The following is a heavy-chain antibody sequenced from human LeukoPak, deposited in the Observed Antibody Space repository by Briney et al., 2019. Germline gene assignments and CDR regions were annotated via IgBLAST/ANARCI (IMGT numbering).Heavy chain of an antibody. D-gene: IGHD3-22*01. J-gene: IGHJ4*02. Sequence: GGALKISCKGSGYGFTSYWIGGGGQKAGKRREWMGMIYTGDSDTRYSPSFQGQVTISADKSISTASLQWSTLKASDTAMYYCARLWYDSSGYPFPAYYFDYWGQGTLVTVSS. CDR2: IYTGDSDT. CDR3: ARLWYDSSGYPFPAYYFDY. V-gene: IGHV5-51*01. CDR1: GYGFTSYW.